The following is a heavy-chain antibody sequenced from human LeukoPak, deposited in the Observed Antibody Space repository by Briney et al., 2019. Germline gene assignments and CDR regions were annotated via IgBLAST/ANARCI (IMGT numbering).Heavy chain of an antibody. CDR2: IYPGDSDA. V-gene: IGHV5-51*01. D-gene: IGHD2-15*01. CDR3: ARLPGYCSGGSCYSAAFDI. J-gene: IGHJ3*02. CDR1: GYSFTNYW. Sequence: GESLKISCKGSGYSFTNYWIGWVRQMPGKGLKWMGIIYPGDSDARYSPSFQGQVTISADKSISTAYLQWSSLKASDTAMYYCARLPGYCSGGSCYSAAFDIWGQGTMVTVSS.